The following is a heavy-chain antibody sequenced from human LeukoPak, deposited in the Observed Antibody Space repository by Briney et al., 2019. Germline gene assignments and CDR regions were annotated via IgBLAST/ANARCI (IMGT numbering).Heavy chain of an antibody. CDR1: GFTFSSYG. Sequence: GGSLRLSCAASGFTFSSYGMHWVRQAPGKGLEWVAIIWYDGSIKYYADSVKGRFTISRDNSKNTLYLQMNSLRAEDTAVYYCARDSDEFSPGRLGYWGQGILVTVSS. CDR2: IWYDGSIK. J-gene: IGHJ4*02. D-gene: IGHD1-26*01. V-gene: IGHV3-33*01. CDR3: ARDSDEFSPGRLGY.